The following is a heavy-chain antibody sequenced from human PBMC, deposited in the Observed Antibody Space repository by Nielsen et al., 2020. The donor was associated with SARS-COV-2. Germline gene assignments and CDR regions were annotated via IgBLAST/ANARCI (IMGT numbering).Heavy chain of an antibody. CDR3: ARVYSYGYPSPWFDP. CDR2: IILNGGST. Sequence: GRSLRLSCAASGFTFDDYGMSWVRQAPGKGLEWVPGIILNGGSTGYADSVKGRFTISRDNAKNSLYLQMNSLRAEDTALYHCARVYSYGYPSPWFDPWGQGTLVTVSS. CDR1: GFTFDDYG. D-gene: IGHD5-18*01. V-gene: IGHV3-20*01. J-gene: IGHJ5*02.